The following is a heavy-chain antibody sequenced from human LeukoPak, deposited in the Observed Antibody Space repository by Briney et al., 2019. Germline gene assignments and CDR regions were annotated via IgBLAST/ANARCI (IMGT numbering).Heavy chain of an antibody. CDR2: ISNSSSYI. D-gene: IGHD2-2*01. V-gene: IGHV3-21*01. J-gene: IGHJ5*02. CDR1: GFTFSSYS. CDR3: ARGGSGPAACCWFDP. Sequence: GGSLRLSCAASGFTFSSYSMNWVRQAPGKGLEWVSSISNSSSYIYYADSVKGRFTISRDNAKNSLYLQMNSLRAEDTAVYYCARGGSGPAACCWFDPWGQGTLVTVSS.